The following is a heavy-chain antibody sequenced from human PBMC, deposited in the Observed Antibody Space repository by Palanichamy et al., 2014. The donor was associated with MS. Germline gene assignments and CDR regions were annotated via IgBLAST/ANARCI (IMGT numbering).Heavy chain of an antibody. CDR2: ISSNGGST. Sequence: EVQLVESGGGLVQPGGSLXLSCSASGFSFRSYAMHWVRQAPGKGLEYVSAISSNGGSTFYADSVKGRFTISRDNSKNTLSLQMSSLRAEDTAVYYCVKDLRASLEYFQHWGQGTLVTVSS. CDR1: GFSFRSYA. V-gene: IGHV3-64D*06. J-gene: IGHJ1*01. CDR3: VKDLRASLEYFQH.